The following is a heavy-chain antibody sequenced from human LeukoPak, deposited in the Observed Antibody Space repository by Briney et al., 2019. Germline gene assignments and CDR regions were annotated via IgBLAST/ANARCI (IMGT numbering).Heavy chain of an antibody. V-gene: IGHV1-69*04. J-gene: IGHJ4*02. D-gene: IGHD4-17*01. CDR1: GGTFSSYA. CDR3: ARFSLYGDYSPFDY. Sequence: ASVKVSCKASGGTFSSYAISWVRQAPRQGLEWMGRIIPILGIANYAQKFQGRVTITADKSTSTAYMELSSLRSEDTAVYYCARFSLYGDYSPFDYWGQGTLVTVSS. CDR2: IIPILGIA.